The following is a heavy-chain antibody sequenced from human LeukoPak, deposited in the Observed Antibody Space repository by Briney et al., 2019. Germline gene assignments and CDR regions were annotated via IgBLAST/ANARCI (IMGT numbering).Heavy chain of an antibody. CDR1: GGTFSSYA. CDR2: IIPIFGTA. V-gene: IGHV1-69*13. CDR3: ASSVVYYYCYYMDV. J-gene: IGHJ6*03. Sequence: ASVKVSCKASGGTFSSYAISWVRQAPGQGLEWMGGIIPIFGTANYAQKFQGRVTITADESTSTAYMELSSLRSEDTAVYYCASSVVYYYCYYMDVWGKGTTVTISS. D-gene: IGHD2-15*01.